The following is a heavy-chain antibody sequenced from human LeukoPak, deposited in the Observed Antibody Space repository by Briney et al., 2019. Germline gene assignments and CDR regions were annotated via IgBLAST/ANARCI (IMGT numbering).Heavy chain of an antibody. Sequence: SETLSLTCAVSGGSISSSNWWSWVRQPPGKGLEWIGEINHSGSTNYNPSLKSRVTISVDTSKNQFSLKLSSVTAADTAVYYCATCPGIAVADFWGQGTLVTVSS. CDR1: GGSISSSNW. CDR3: ATCPGIAVADF. CDR2: INHSGST. V-gene: IGHV4-4*02. D-gene: IGHD6-19*01. J-gene: IGHJ4*02.